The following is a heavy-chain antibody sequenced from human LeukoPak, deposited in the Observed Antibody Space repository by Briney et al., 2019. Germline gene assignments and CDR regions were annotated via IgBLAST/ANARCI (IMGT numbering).Heavy chain of an antibody. D-gene: IGHD6-13*01. CDR2: ISYDGTIK. CDR1: GLTFA. J-gene: IGHJ4*02. CDR3: GTRSRPSISWYFDY. V-gene: IGHV3-30*04. Sequence: GGSLRLSCAASGLTFAMHWVRPAPGKGLEWVGVISYDGTIKYYADSVKGRFTISRDSSKNTLFLQMDSLRAEDTAIYYCGTRSRPSISWYFDYWGQGTLVTVSS.